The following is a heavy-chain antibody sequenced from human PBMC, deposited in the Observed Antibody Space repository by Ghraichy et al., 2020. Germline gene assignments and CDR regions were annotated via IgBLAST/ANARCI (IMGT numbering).Heavy chain of an antibody. D-gene: IGHD3-22*01. J-gene: IGHJ6*02. V-gene: IGHV4-39*01. Sequence: SETLSLTFTVSGSINSKNYYWGWIRHPPEKGLEWMGSIHDSGNTYYNPSLDSRVIISIDTSKIQFSLKLKAVTAADTAAYYCAKRGDYYDSSDHWHYYGMDVWGQGTTVTVSS. CDR1: GSINSKNYY. CDR3: AKRGDYYDSSDHWHYYGMDV. CDR2: IHDSGNT.